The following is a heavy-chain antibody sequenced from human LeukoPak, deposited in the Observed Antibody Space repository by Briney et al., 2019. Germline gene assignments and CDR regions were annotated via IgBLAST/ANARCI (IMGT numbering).Heavy chain of an antibody. D-gene: IGHD1-26*01. CDR2: INHSGST. J-gene: IGHJ6*02. V-gene: IGHV4-34*01. CDR1: GGSFSGYY. Sequence: PSETLSLTCAVYGGSFSGYYWSWIRQPPGKGLEWIGEINHSGSTNYNPSLKSRVTISVDTSKNQFSLKLSSVTAADTAVYYCAGTSYYYYYGMDVWGQGTMVTVS. CDR3: AGTSYYYYYGMDV.